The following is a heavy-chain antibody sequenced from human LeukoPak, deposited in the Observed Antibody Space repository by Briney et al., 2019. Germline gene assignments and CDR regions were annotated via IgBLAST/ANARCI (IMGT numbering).Heavy chain of an antibody. CDR2: INHFGST. D-gene: IGHD1-26*01. V-gene: IGHV4-34*01. CDR3: ARIRSRKWGFDY. J-gene: IGHJ4*02. Sequence: PGGSLRLSCAASGFTFTTYWMSWIRQPPGKGLEWIGEINHFGSTNYNPSLKSRVTISIDTSKNQFSLKLSSVTAADTAVYYCARIRSRKWGFDYWGQGTLVTVSS. CDR1: GFTFTTYW.